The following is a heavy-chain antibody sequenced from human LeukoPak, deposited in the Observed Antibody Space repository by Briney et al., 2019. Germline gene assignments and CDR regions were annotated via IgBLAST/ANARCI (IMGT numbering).Heavy chain of an antibody. CDR2: IYSSGST. Sequence: SETLSLNCTVSGGSISSYYWSWIRQPAGKGLEWIGRIYSSGSTNYNPSLKSRVTMSVDTSKNQFSLKLSSVTAADTAVYYCARSGMVTHAFDIWGQGTMVTVSS. J-gene: IGHJ3*02. D-gene: IGHD5-18*01. CDR3: ARSGMVTHAFDI. CDR1: GGSISSYY. V-gene: IGHV4-4*07.